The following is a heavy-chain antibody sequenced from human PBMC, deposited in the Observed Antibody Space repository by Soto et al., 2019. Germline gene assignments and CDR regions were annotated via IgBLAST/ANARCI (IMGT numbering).Heavy chain of an antibody. J-gene: IGHJ6*02. V-gene: IGHV3-30*18. CDR1: GFTFSSYG. CDR3: AKDILACSSTSCLYGMDV. CDR2: ISYDGSNK. Sequence: LRLSCAASGFTFSSYGMHWVRQAPGKGLEWVAVISYDGSNKYYADSVKGRFTISRDNSKNTLYLQMNSLRAEDTAVYYCAKDILACSSTSCLYGMDVWGQGTTVTVSS. D-gene: IGHD2-2*01.